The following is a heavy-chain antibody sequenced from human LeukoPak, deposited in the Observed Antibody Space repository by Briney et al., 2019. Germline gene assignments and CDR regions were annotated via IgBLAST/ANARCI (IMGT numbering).Heavy chain of an antibody. J-gene: IGHJ6*03. CDR1: GVSISSYY. CDR2: IYYSGST. Sequence: SETLSLTCTVSGVSISSYYWSWIRQPPGKGLEWIGYIYYSGSTNYNPSLKSRVTISVDTSKNQFSLKLSSVTAADTAVYYCARSAGGRGVTSNYYYYYMDVWGKGTTVTVSS. D-gene: IGHD3-10*01. CDR3: ARSAGGRGVTSNYYYYYMDV. V-gene: IGHV4-59*08.